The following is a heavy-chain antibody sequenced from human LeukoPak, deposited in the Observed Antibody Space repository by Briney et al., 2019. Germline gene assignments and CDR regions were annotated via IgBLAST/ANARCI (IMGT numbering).Heavy chain of an antibody. CDR1: GGSISSSSYY. CDR2: IYYSGST. J-gene: IGHJ4*02. Sequence: SETLSLTCTVSGGSISSSSYYWGWIRQPPGKGLEWVGSIYYSGSTYYNPSLKSRVTISVDTSKNQFSLKLSSVTAADTAVYYCARSYYYLRYFDYWGQGTLVTVSS. D-gene: IGHD3-22*01. CDR3: ARSYYYLRYFDY. V-gene: IGHV4-39*07.